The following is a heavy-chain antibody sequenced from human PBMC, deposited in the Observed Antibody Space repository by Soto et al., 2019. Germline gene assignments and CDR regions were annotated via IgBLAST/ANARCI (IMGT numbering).Heavy chain of an antibody. CDR3: ARGYGRNFDY. CDR1: GGSISIGTDY. CDR2: IHYSGST. D-gene: IGHD5-18*01. Sequence: PSEILSLTCDVSGGSISIGTDYWGWIRQPPGKGLEWIGNIHYSGSTNYNPSLKSRLSISVDTSKNQFSLKLSSVTAADTAVYYCARGYGRNFDYWGQGTLVTVSS. V-gene: IGHV4-39*01. J-gene: IGHJ4*02.